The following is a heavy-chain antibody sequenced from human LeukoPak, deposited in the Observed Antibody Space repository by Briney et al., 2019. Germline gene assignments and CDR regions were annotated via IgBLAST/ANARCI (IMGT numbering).Heavy chain of an antibody. CDR1: GFTFSSYW. Sequence: GSLRLSCAGSGFTFSSYWMSWVRQPPGKGLEWIGEIIHRGSTNYNPSLKSRLTISVDTSKNQFSLKLSSVTAADTAVYYCARGDTVAARPGRFDYWGQGTLVTVSS. V-gene: IGHV4-34*01. CDR3: ARGDTVAARPGRFDY. J-gene: IGHJ4*02. D-gene: IGHD6-6*01. CDR2: IIHRGST.